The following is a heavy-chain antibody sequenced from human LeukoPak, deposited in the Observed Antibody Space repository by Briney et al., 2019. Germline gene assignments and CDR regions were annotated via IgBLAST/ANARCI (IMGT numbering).Heavy chain of an antibody. J-gene: IGHJ6*03. D-gene: IGHD6-13*01. CDR1: GYTFTSYG. CDR2: ISAYNGNT. CDR3: AREGERAAAGYYYYMDV. Sequence: ASVKVSCKASGYTFTSYGISWVRQAPGQGLEWMGWISAYNGNTNYAQELQGRITMTTDTSTSTAYMELRSLRSDDTAVYYCAREGERAAAGYYYYMDVWGKGTTVTVSS. V-gene: IGHV1-18*01.